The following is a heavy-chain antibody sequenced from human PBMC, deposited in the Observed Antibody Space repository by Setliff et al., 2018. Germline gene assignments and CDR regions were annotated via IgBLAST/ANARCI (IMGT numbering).Heavy chain of an antibody. D-gene: IGHD2-21*01. J-gene: IGHJ3*02. CDR3: ATMHIVVVIAISDHASDI. Sequence: ASVKVSCKVSRYTLTELSMHWVRQAPGKGLEWMGGFDPEDGETIYAQKFQGRVTMTEDTSTDTAYMELSSLRSEDTAVYYCATMHIVVVIAISDHASDIWGQGTMVTVSS. V-gene: IGHV1-24*01. CDR1: RYTLTELS. CDR2: FDPEDGET.